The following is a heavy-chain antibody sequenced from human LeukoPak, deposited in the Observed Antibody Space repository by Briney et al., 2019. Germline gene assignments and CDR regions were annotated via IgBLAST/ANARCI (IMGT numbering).Heavy chain of an antibody. CDR3: ASEKGDFWSGYCLDY. V-gene: IGHV4-39*07. D-gene: IGHD3-3*01. CDR1: SGPISSSSFY. CDR2: IYYSGST. J-gene: IGHJ4*02. Sequence: SETLSLTCTVSSGPISSSSFYWGWIRQPPGKGLEWIGTIYYSGSTYYNPSLKSRVTISIDTSKNQFSLKLSSVTAADTAVYYCASEKGDFWSGYCLDYWGQGTLVTVSS.